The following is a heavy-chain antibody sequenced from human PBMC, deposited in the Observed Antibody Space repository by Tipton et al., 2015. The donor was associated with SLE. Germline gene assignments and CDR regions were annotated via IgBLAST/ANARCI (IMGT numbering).Heavy chain of an antibody. V-gene: IGHV4-39*01. Sequence: TLSLTCTVSGGSISTNTFYWGWIRQPPGKGLEWIGSIYYSGNTFYTPSLKSRVTVSVDTSKNQFSLKMNFMTAADTAVYYCATSLMYYDSSGPEAWGQGAIVTVSS. J-gene: IGHJ3*01. D-gene: IGHD3-22*01. CDR2: IYYSGNT. CDR3: ATSLMYYDSSGPEA. CDR1: GGSISTNTFY.